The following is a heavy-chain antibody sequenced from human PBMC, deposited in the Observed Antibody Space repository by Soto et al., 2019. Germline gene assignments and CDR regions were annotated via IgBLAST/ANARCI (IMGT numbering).Heavy chain of an antibody. CDR2: FSGSGGST. D-gene: IGHD3-3*01. CDR3: AKTGFLQPPSS. Sequence: GGSLRLSCAASGFTFSSYAMSWVRQAPGKGLEWVSAFSGSGGSTYYADSVKGRFTISRDNSKNTPYLQMNSLGAEDTAVYYCAKTGFLQPPSSWGQGTLVTVSS. J-gene: IGHJ5*02. CDR1: GFTFSSYA. V-gene: IGHV3-23*01.